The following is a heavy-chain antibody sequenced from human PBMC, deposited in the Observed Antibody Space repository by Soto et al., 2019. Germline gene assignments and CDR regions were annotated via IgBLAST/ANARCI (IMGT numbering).Heavy chain of an antibody. CDR2: IIPILPIA. CDR1: VGTFSSYT. V-gene: IGHV1-69*04. J-gene: IGHJ4*02. CDR3: ARDPSAYHLPYD. D-gene: IGHD2-2*01. Sequence: ASVKVSCQASVGTFSSYTISWVRQAPGQGLEWMGRIIPILPIANTPQKFKGSDTTAPDKATSTAYIKQSSLRPDDTDVYFRARDPSAYHLPYDRGQGSL.